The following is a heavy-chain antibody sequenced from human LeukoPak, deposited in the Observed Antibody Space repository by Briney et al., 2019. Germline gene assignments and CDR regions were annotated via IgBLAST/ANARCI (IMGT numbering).Heavy chain of an antibody. Sequence: SVKVSCKASGGTFSSYAISWVRRAPGQGLEWMGRIIPILGIANYAQKFQGRVTITADKSTSTAYMELSSLRSEDTAVYYCARAPRGGYCSSTSCLEGPWNGMDVWGQGTTVTVSS. CDR3: ARAPRGGYCSSTSCLEGPWNGMDV. J-gene: IGHJ6*02. D-gene: IGHD2-2*01. CDR2: IIPILGIA. V-gene: IGHV1-69*04. CDR1: GGTFSSYA.